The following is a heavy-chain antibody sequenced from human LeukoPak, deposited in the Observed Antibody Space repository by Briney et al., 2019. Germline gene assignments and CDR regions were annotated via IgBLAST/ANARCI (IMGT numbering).Heavy chain of an antibody. Sequence: PGGSLRLSCAASGLTFISYAMSWVRQAPGKGLGWVSTLSGSGGSTDYADSVKGRFTISRDTSKNTLYLQMNSLRAEDTAVYYCAGGILTGYSDYWGQGTLVTVSS. D-gene: IGHD3-9*01. J-gene: IGHJ4*02. CDR1: GLTFISYA. V-gene: IGHV3-23*01. CDR2: LSGSGGST. CDR3: AGGILTGYSDY.